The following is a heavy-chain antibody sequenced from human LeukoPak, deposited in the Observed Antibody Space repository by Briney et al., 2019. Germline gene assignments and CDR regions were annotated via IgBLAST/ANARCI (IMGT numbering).Heavy chain of an antibody. Sequence: PSETLSLTCTVSGGSISSYYWSWIRQHPGKGLEWIGYIYYSGSTYYNPSLKSRVTISVDTSKNQFSLKLSSVTAADTAVYYCARVVAAGRDYYFDYWGQGTLVTVSS. D-gene: IGHD6-13*01. CDR3: ARVVAAGRDYYFDY. V-gene: IGHV4-59*06. CDR1: GGSISSYY. J-gene: IGHJ4*02. CDR2: IYYSGST.